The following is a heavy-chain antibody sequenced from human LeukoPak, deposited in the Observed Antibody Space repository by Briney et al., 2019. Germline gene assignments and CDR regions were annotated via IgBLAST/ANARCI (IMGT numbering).Heavy chain of an antibody. CDR2: ISGSGGST. D-gene: IGHD3-22*01. CDR1: GFTFSGYA. V-gene: IGHV3-23*01. J-gene: IGHJ4*02. Sequence: GGSLRLSCAASGFTFSGYAMSWVRQAPGKGLEWVSAISGSGGSTYYADSVKGRFTISRDNSKNTLYLQMNSLRAEDTAVYYCAKGWLLYDSSGPEPYFDYWGQGTLVTVSS. CDR3: AKGWLLYDSSGPEPYFDY.